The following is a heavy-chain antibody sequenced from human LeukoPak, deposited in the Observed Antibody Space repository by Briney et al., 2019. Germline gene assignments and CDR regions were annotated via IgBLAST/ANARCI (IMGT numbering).Heavy chain of an antibody. J-gene: IGHJ3*02. CDR3: ARDFISYGRLWFGEQNWPSAAFDI. CDR1: GFTFSSYS. CDR2: ISSSGSTI. D-gene: IGHD3-10*01. V-gene: IGHV3-48*04. Sequence: PGGSLRLSCAASGFTFSSYSMNWVRQAPGKGLEWVSSISSSGSTIYYADSVKGRFTISRDNAKNSLYLQMNSLRAEDTAVYYCARDFISYGRLWFGEQNWPSAAFDIWGQGTMVTVSS.